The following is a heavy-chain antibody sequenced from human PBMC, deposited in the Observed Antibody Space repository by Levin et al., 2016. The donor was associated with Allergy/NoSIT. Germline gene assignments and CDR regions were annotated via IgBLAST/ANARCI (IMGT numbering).Heavy chain of an antibody. D-gene: IGHD2-2*02. Sequence: SETLSLTCTVSGGSISSYYWSWIRQPPGKGLEWIGYIYYSGSTNYNPSLKSRVTISVDTSKNQFSLKLSSVTAADTAVYYCAKGGYCSSTSCYSRSYFDYWGQGTLVTVSS. CDR3: AKGGYCSSTSCYSRSYFDY. CDR2: IYYSGST. J-gene: IGHJ4*02. CDR1: GGSISSYY. V-gene: IGHV4-59*01.